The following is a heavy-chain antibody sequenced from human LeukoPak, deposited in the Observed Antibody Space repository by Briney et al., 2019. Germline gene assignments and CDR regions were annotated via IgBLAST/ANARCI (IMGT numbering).Heavy chain of an antibody. D-gene: IGHD3-10*01. CDR2: ISAYNGNT. Sequence: ASVKVSCKASGYTFTSYGISWVRQAPGQGLEWMGWISAYNGNTNYAQKLQGRVTMTTDTSTSTAYMELSRLRSDDTAVYYCARESLYYYGSGSYSGGYDYWGQGTLVTVSS. CDR3: ARESLYYYGSGSYSGGYDY. J-gene: IGHJ4*02. CDR1: GYTFTSYG. V-gene: IGHV1-18*01.